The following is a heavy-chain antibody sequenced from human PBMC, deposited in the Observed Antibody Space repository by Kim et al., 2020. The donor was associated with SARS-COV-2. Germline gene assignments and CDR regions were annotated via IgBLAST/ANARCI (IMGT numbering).Heavy chain of an antibody. CDR3: ARGPAVAGTRAWFDP. J-gene: IGHJ5*02. V-gene: IGHV4-34*01. D-gene: IGHD6-19*01. CDR1: GGSFSGYY. CDR2: INHSGST. Sequence: SETLSLTCAVYGGSFSGYYWSWIRQPPGKGLEWIGEINHSGSTNYNPSLKSRVTISVDTSKNQFSLKLSSVTAADTAVYYCARGPAVAGTRAWFDPWGQGTLVTVSS.